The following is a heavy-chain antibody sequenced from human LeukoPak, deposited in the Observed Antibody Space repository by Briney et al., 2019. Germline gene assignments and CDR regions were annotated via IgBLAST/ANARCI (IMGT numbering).Heavy chain of an antibody. CDR1: GYTFTGYY. V-gene: IGHV1-2*02. D-gene: IGHD5-12*01. CDR2: INPNSGGT. J-gene: IGHJ3*02. CDR3: ARDVTVATIGVDAFDN. Sequence: ASVKVSCKASGYTFTGYYMHWVRQAPGQGLEWMGWINPNSGGTNYAQKFQGRVTMTRDTSISTAYMELSRLRSDDTAVYYCARDVTVATIGVDAFDNWGQGTMVTVSS.